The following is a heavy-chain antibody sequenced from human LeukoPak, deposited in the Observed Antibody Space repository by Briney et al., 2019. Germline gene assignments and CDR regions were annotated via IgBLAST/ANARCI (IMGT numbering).Heavy chain of an antibody. CDR3: ARSLRHYYGSGSYFRWFDP. V-gene: IGHV4-34*01. Sequence: PSETLSLTWAVYGGSFSGYYWSWIRQPPGKGREWVGEINLSVSTNYNPSLKSRVTISVDTSKNQFSLKLSSVTAADTAVYYCARSLRHYYGSGSYFRWFDPWGQGTLVTVSS. D-gene: IGHD3-10*01. CDR1: GGSFSGYY. J-gene: IGHJ5*02. CDR2: INLSVST.